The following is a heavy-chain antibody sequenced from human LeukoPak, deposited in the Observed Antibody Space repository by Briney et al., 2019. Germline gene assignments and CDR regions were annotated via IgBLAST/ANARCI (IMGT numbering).Heavy chain of an antibody. Sequence: ASVKVSCKVSGYTLTELSMHWVRQAPGKGLEWMGGFDPEDGETIYAQKFQGRVTMTEDTSTDTAYMELSSLRSEDTAVYYCATTGFSLGGSYFDYWGQGALVTVSS. CDR1: GYTLTELS. D-gene: IGHD1-26*01. CDR2: FDPEDGET. J-gene: IGHJ4*02. V-gene: IGHV1-24*01. CDR3: ATTGFSLGGSYFDY.